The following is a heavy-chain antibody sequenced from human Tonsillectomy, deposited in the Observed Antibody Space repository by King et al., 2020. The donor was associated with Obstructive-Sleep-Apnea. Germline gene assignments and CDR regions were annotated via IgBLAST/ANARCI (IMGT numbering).Heavy chain of an antibody. D-gene: IGHD5-18*01. V-gene: IGHV3-21*01. J-gene: IGHJ4*02. CDR1: GFTFSSYS. CDR3: ARDTRGYSYGPLDY. Sequence: VQLVESGGGLVKPGGSLRLYCAASGFTFSSYSMNWVRQAQGKGLEWVSSISSSSSYIYYADSVKGRFTISRDNAKNSLYLQMNSLRAEDTAVYYCARDTRGYSYGPLDYLGQGTLVTVSS. CDR2: ISSSSSYI.